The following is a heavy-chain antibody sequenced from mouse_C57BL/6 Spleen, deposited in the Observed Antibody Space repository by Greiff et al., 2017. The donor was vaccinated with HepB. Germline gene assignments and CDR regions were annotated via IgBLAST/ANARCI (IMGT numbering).Heavy chain of an antibody. CDR3: TRIYYDYDWFAY. J-gene: IGHJ3*01. CDR1: GFTFSSYA. CDR2: ISSGGDYI. Sequence: EVKLMESGEGLVKPGGSLKLSCAASGFTFSSYAMSWVRQTPEKRLEWVAYISSGGDYIYYADTVKGRFTISRDNARNTLYLQMSSLKSEDTAMYYCTRIYYDYDWFAYWGQGTLVTVSA. V-gene: IGHV5-9-1*02. D-gene: IGHD2-4*01.